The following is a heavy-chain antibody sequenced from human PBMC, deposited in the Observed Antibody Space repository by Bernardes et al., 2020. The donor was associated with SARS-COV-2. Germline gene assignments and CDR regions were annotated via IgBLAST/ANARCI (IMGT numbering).Heavy chain of an antibody. CDR1: GFTFSDYS. CDR2: ISSGSPTV. J-gene: IGHJ4*02. CDR3: ARVSRVRIELFHYQRENDY. V-gene: IGHV3-48*01. Sequence: GGSLRLSCAASGFTFSDYSMNWVRQAPGGGLEWVSYISSGSPTVYYADSVKGRFTVSRDNAKNSLYLQMNSLRAEDTAVYYCARVSRVRIELFHYQRENDYWGQGTLVTVSS. D-gene: IGHD3-10*01.